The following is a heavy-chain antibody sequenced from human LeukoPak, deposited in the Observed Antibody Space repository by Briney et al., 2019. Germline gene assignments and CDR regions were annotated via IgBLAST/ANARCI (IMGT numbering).Heavy chain of an antibody. Sequence: ASVKVSCKASGYTFTSYGISWVRQAPGQGLESMGWISACNGNTNYAQKLQGRVTMTTDTSTSTAYMELRSLRSDDTAVYYCASSSGWVRAFDIWGQGTMVTVSS. CDR2: ISACNGNT. CDR3: ASSSGWVRAFDI. CDR1: GYTFTSYG. V-gene: IGHV1-18*01. J-gene: IGHJ3*02. D-gene: IGHD6-19*01.